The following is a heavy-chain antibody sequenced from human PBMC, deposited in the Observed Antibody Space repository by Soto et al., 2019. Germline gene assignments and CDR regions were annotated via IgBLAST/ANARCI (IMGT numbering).Heavy chain of an antibody. Sequence: PGGSLRLSCAASGFIVSSNYMSWVRQAPGKGLECVSVMYSDGSTDYAVSVQGRFTISRDKSKNTLYLQVDSLRAEDTAVYYCARSWGYIDYWGQGTLVTVSS. CDR2: MYSDGST. CDR1: GFIVSSNY. J-gene: IGHJ4*02. V-gene: IGHV3-53*01. D-gene: IGHD5-12*01. CDR3: ARSWGYIDY.